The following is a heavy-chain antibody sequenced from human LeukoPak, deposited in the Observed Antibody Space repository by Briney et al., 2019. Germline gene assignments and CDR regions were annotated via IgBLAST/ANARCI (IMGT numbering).Heavy chain of an antibody. V-gene: IGHV3-74*01. CDR1: GFTFSRYW. D-gene: IGHD3-9*01. CDR2: IKSDGSSI. J-gene: IGHJ4*02. CDR3: ARDNSWLRHFDL. Sequence: GGSLRLSCAASGFTFSRYWMHWVRQAPGKGLVWVSRIKSDGSSIIYADSVKGRFTISRDNSKSTLFLQMNSLRPEDTAVYFCARDNSWLRHFDLWGQGTLVTVSS.